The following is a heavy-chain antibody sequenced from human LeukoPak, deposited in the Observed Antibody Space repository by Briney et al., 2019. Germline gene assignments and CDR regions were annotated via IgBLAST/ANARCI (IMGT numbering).Heavy chain of an antibody. CDR2: IDWDDDK. CDR1: GFSLSTSGMC. V-gene: IGHV2-70*01. J-gene: IGHJ4*02. D-gene: IGHD1-1*01. CDR3: ARNQWNETNLDY. Sequence: SGPALVKPTQTLTLTCTFSGFSLSTSGMCVSWIRQPPGKALEWLALIDWDDDKYYSKSLKTRLTISKDTSKNQVVLTMTNMDPLDTATYYCARNQWNETNLDYWGQGTLVTVSS.